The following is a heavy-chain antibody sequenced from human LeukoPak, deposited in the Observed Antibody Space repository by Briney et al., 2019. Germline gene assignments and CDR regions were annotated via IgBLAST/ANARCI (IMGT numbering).Heavy chain of an antibody. J-gene: IGHJ4*02. D-gene: IGHD1-26*01. CDR3: ASLSGSYSTYYFDY. Sequence: SVKVSCKASGGTFSSYAISWVRQAPGQGLEWMGGIIPIFGTANYAQKFQGRVTITTGESTSTAYMELSSLRSEDTAVYYCASLSGSYSTYYFDYWGQGTLVTVSS. V-gene: IGHV1-69*05. CDR2: IIPIFGTA. CDR1: GGTFSSYA.